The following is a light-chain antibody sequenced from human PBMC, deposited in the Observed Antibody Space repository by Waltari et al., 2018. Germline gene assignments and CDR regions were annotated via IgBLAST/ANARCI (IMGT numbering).Light chain of an antibody. CDR3: ETGGHGTWV. Sequence: QLVLTQSPSASASLGASVKLTCTLSSGHSSNIIAWLQQRPERGPRYLMKVNSDGSHYKGDDIPDRFSGSTSGAERYPTISSLQSEDEADYYCETGGHGTWVFGGGTKLTVL. CDR1: SGHSSNI. V-gene: IGLV4-69*01. J-gene: IGLJ3*02. CDR2: VNSDGSH.